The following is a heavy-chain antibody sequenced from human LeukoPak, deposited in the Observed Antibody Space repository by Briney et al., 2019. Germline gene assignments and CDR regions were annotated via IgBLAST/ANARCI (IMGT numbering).Heavy chain of an antibody. J-gene: IGHJ3*02. CDR1: GFTFSSYG. D-gene: IGHD2-8*01. V-gene: IGHV3-30*18. CDR2: ISYDGSNK. CDR3: AKGGVDDAFDI. Sequence: GGSLRLSCAASGFTFSSYGMHWVRQAPGKGLEWVAVISYDGSNKYYADSVKGRFTISRDNSKNTLYPQMNSLRAEDTAVYYCAKGGVDDAFDIWGQGTMVTVSS.